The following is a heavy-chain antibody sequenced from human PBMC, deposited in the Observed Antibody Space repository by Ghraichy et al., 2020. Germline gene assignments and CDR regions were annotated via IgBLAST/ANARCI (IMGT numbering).Heavy chain of an antibody. V-gene: IGHV4-34*01. J-gene: IGHJ5*02. Sequence: ESLNISCAVYGGSFSGYYWSWIRQPPGKGLEWIGEINHSGSTNYNPSLKSRVTISVDTSKNQFSLKLSSVTAADTAVYYCARGHVLRFLEQGGWFDPWGQGTLVTVSS. D-gene: IGHD3-3*01. CDR2: INHSGST. CDR1: GGSFSGYY. CDR3: ARGHVLRFLEQGGWFDP.